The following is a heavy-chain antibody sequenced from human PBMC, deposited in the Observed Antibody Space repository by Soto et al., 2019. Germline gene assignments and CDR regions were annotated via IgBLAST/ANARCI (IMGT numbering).Heavy chain of an antibody. CDR1: GFTFSSYA. V-gene: IGHV3-30-3*01. CDR3: ARPQVDTAKVTAPDY. D-gene: IGHD5-18*01. Sequence: GGSLRLSCAASGFTFSSYAMHWVRQAPGKGLEWVAVISYDGSNKYYADSVNGRFTISRDNSKNTLYLQMNSPRAEDTAVYYCARPQVDTAKVTAPDYWGQGTLVTVSS. J-gene: IGHJ4*02. CDR2: ISYDGSNK.